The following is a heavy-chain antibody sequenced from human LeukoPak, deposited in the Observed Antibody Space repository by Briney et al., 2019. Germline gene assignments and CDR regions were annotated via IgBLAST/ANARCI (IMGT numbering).Heavy chain of an antibody. CDR1: GFTFDDYA. V-gene: IGHV3-9*01. D-gene: IGHD1-26*01. CDR3: AKDKHGTNYYNYYMDV. J-gene: IGHJ6*03. Sequence: PGRSLRLSCAASGFTFDDYAMHWVRQAPGKGLEWVSGISWNSGTKGYADSVRGRFTISRDNAKNSLYLQMNSLRVEDTALYYCAKDKHGTNYYNYYMDVWGKGTTVTVSS. CDR2: ISWNSGTK.